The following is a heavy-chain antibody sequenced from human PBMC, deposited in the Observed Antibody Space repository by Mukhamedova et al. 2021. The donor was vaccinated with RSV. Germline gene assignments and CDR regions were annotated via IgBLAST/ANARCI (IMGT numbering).Heavy chain of an antibody. CDR3: AKGKQWDLGIAYNWFDP. J-gene: IGHJ5*02. Sequence: VRQAPGKGLEWVSGISWNSGSIGYADSVKGRFTISRDNAKNSLYLQMNSLRAEDTALYYCAKGKQWDLGIAYNWFDPWGQGTLVT. D-gene: IGHD1-26*01. CDR2: ISWNSGSI. V-gene: IGHV3-9*01.